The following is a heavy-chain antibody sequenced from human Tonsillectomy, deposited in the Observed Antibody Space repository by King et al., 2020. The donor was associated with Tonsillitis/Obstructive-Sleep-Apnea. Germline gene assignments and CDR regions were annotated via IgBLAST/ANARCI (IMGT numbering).Heavy chain of an antibody. D-gene: IGHD6-13*01. CDR1: GYSFITYD. J-gene: IGHJ4*02. V-gene: IGHV7-4-1*02. CDR3: AREYSIIWYDADY. CDR2: INTNTGNP. Sequence: VQLVESGSELKKPGASVKVSCKASGYSFITYDMNWVRQAPGQGLEWMGWINTNTGNPTYAQGLTGRFFLSLDTSVSTAYLQISSLKAEDTAVYYCAREYSIIWYDADYWGQRTLVTVSS.